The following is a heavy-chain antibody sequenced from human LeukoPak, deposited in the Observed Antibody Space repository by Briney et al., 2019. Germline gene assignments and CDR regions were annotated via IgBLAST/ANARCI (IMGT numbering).Heavy chain of an antibody. Sequence: SETLSLTCAVYGGSFSGYYWSWIRQPPGKGLEWIGEINHSGSTNYNPSLKSRVTISVDTSKNQFSLKLSSVTAADTAVYYCARLRTTVPTFDYWGQGTLVTVSS. CDR3: ARLRTTVPTFDY. D-gene: IGHD4-17*01. V-gene: IGHV4-34*01. CDR1: GGSFSGYY. CDR2: INHSGST. J-gene: IGHJ4*02.